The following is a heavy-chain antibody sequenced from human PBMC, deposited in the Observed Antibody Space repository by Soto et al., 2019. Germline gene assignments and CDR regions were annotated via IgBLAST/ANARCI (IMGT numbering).Heavy chain of an antibody. V-gene: IGHV3-23*01. CDR1: GFTFSTYA. CDR2: ISGSGNNA. CDR3: ARNYYDSGGGFDY. J-gene: IGHJ4*02. Sequence: GGSLRLSCAASGFTFSTYAMGWVRQAPGKGLEWVSSISGSGNNAYYADSVKGRFTISRDNSKNTLYLQMNSLRAEDTAVYYCARNYYDSGGGFDYWGQGTLVTVSS. D-gene: IGHD3-22*01.